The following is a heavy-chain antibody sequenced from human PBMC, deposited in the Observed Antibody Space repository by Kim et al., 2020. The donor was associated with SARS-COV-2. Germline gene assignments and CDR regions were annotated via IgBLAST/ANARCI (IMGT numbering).Heavy chain of an antibody. CDR2: ITKNSATI. Sequence: GGSLRLSCATSGFTFSAYDMNWVRLPPGKGLEWLSFITKNSATIYYADSVMGRFTISRDNAKNSLYLQMNSLRDEDTGVYYCVRDRWGGAFAIWCQGTLV. J-gene: IGHJ3*02. V-gene: IGHV3-48*02. CDR3: VRDRWGGAFAI. CDR1: GFTFSAYD. D-gene: IGHD3-16*01.